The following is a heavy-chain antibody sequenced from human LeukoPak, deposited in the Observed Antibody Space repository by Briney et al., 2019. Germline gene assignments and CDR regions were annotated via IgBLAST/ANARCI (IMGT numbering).Heavy chain of an antibody. Sequence: GGSLRLSCAASGFTFSNYAMSWVRQAPGKGLEWVSTISGSGGSTFYADSVKGRFTISRDNPRNTLYMQMNSLRAEDTALYYCAIMHPYYDGSGYWVQWGQGTLVTVSS. CDR3: AIMHPYYDGSGYWVQ. CDR2: ISGSGGST. CDR1: GFTFSNYA. J-gene: IGHJ4*02. D-gene: IGHD3-22*01. V-gene: IGHV3-23*01.